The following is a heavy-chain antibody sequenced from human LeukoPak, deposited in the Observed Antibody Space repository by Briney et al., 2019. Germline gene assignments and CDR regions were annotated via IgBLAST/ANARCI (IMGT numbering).Heavy chain of an antibody. V-gene: IGHV1-46*01. CDR1: GYTFTSYY. Sequence: ASVKVSCKASGYTFTSYYIHWVRQAPGQGLEWVGIINPSSGVTSYAQSFQDGVTMTRDMSASTAYMNLTRLRSEDTAVYYCARTNHIYYFDYWGQGSLVTVSS. D-gene: IGHD1-14*01. CDR2: INPSSGVT. J-gene: IGHJ4*02. CDR3: ARTNHIYYFDY.